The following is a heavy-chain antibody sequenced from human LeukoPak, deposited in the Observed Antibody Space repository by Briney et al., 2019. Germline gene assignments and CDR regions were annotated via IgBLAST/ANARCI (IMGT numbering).Heavy chain of an antibody. J-gene: IGHJ6*03. V-gene: IGHV3-7*01. D-gene: IGHD2-2*01. CDR3: ARDQLVPAATGILVYYYYMDV. CDR1: GFTFSSYW. Sequence: PGGSLRLSCAASGFTFSSYWMSWVRQAPGKGLEWVANIKQDGSEKYYVDSVKGRFTISRDNAKNSLYLQMNSLRAEDTAVYYCARDQLVPAATGILVYYYYMDVWGKGTTVTVSS. CDR2: IKQDGSEK.